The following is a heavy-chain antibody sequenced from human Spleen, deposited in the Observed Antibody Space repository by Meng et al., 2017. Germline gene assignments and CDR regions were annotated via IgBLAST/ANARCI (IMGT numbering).Heavy chain of an antibody. CDR1: GYTFSSSA. Sequence: ASVKVSCKASGYTFSSSAISWVRQAPGQGLEWMGWVSPYNGNTKYAQKLQGRVTMTGDTSISTAYMELSGLRSDDTAMYYCARDEDISAAGKLFGDYWGQGTLVTVSS. CDR3: ARDEDISAAGKLFGDY. CDR2: VSPYNGNT. V-gene: IGHV1-18*01. J-gene: IGHJ4*02. D-gene: IGHD6-25*01.